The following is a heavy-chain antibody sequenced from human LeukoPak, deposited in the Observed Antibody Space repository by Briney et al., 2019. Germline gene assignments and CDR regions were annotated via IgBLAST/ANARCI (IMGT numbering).Heavy chain of an antibody. V-gene: IGHV3-7*01. Sequence: GGSLRLSCAASGFTFSRFWMSWVRQAPGKRLEWVANIKQDGRDKYYVDSVKGRFTISRDNAKNSLYLQMNNLRAEDTAVYYCAREVLGSGSYTHWGQGTLVTVSS. J-gene: IGHJ4*02. CDR1: GFTFSRFW. CDR2: IKQDGRDK. CDR3: AREVLGSGSYTH. D-gene: IGHD3-10*01.